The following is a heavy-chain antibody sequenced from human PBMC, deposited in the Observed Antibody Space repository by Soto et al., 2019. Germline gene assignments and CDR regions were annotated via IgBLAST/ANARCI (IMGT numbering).Heavy chain of an antibody. CDR2: ISAYNGNT. D-gene: IGHD3-3*01. CDR3: ARTSDFGVVIMPLNCFDP. Sequence: QVQLVQSGAEVKKPGASVKVSCKASGYTFTSYGISWVRQAPGQGLEWMGWISAYNGNTNSAQKVQGRDSMNTDTSTRTAYLEQRSLRSDDTAVYYCARTSDFGVVIMPLNCFDPWGQGTLVTVSS. J-gene: IGHJ5*02. CDR1: GYTFTSYG. V-gene: IGHV1-18*01.